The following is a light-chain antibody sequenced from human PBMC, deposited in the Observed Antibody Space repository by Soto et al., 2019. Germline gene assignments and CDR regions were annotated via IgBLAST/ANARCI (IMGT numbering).Light chain of an antibody. Sequence: VMTQAPATLSVSPGERATLSCRASQTINNNVAWYQLKDGQVPRLVIYGASTRATDIPARFSGSGSGTEFTLTISSLQPDDFATYYCQHYNSYPFTFGPGTKVDIK. CDR1: QTINNN. V-gene: IGKV3-15*01. CDR2: GAS. J-gene: IGKJ3*01. CDR3: QHYNSYPFT.